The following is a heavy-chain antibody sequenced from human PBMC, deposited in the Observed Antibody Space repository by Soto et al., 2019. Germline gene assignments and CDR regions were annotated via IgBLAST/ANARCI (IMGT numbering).Heavy chain of an antibody. CDR2: INHSGST. CDR1: GGSFSGYY. Sequence: SETLSLTCAVYGGSFSGYYWSWIRQPPGKGLEWIGEINHSGSTNYNPSLKSRVTISVDTSKNQFSLKLSSVTAADTAIYYCTRGGDPYKTGHWGQGTLVTVSS. V-gene: IGHV4-34*01. D-gene: IGHD3-9*01. CDR3: TRGGDPYKTGH. J-gene: IGHJ4*02.